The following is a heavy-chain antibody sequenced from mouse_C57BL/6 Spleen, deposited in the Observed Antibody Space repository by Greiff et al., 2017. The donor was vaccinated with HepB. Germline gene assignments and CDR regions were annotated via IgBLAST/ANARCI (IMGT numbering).Heavy chain of an antibody. J-gene: IGHJ3*01. V-gene: IGHV1-82*01. CDR1: GYAFSSSW. D-gene: IGHD2-4*01. CDR3: ATIYYDYDEFAY. CDR2: IYPGDGDT. Sequence: VMLVESGPELVKPGASVKISCKASGYAFSSSWMNWVKQRPGKGLEWIGRIYPGDGDTNYNGKFKGKATLTADKSSSTAYMQLSSLTSEDSAVYFCATIYYDYDEFAYWGQGTLVTVSA.